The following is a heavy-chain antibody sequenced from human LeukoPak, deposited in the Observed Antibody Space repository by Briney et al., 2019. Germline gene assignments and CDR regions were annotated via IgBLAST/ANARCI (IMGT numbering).Heavy chain of an antibody. V-gene: IGHV1-18*01. Sequence: ASVKVSCKASGYTFTSYGISWVRQAPGQGLEWMGWISAYNGNTNYAQKLQGRVTMTTDTSTSTAYMELRSLRSDDTAVYYCARDLGLHIVVVPAAFDVSPFDYWGQGTLVTVSS. D-gene: IGHD2-2*01. CDR3: ARDLGLHIVVVPAAFDVSPFDY. CDR2: ISAYNGNT. CDR1: GYTFTSYG. J-gene: IGHJ4*02.